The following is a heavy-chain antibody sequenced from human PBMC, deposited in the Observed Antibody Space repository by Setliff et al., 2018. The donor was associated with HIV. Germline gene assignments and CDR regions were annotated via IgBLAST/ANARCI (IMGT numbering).Heavy chain of an antibody. CDR1: GTSFSDHY. Sequence: PSETLSLTCSVYGTSFSDHYWSWVRQTPGKGLEWIGEMNQSGTTNYNPSLKSRVTMSIDTSERQFSLKLMSVTAADTAVYYCVRWYYCVSGACYRADYWGQGTMVTVSS. V-gene: IGHV4-34*01. CDR3: VRWYYCVSGACYRADY. J-gene: IGHJ4*02. D-gene: IGHD2-21*02. CDR2: MNQSGTT.